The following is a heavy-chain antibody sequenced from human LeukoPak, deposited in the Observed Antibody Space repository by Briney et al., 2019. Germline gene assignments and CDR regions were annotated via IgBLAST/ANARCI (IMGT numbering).Heavy chain of an antibody. CDR3: AKVYRSGWSYFDS. V-gene: IGHV3-7*03. CDR2: IKQDGSEK. CDR1: GFTFRTYW. J-gene: IGHJ4*02. Sequence: GGSLRLSCEGSGFTFRTYWMTWVRQAPGKGLEWVANIKQDGSEKYYVESVKGRFTISRDNAQNSLFLQMNSLRAEDTAVYYCAKVYRSGWSYFDSWGQGAAVTVSS. D-gene: IGHD6-19*01.